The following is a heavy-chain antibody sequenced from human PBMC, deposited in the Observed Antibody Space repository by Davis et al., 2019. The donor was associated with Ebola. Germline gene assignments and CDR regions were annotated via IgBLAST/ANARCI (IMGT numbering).Heavy chain of an antibody. CDR3: ARIYTSGWFEGEGY. CDR2: ISRSGSTI. Sequence: PGGSLRLSCAASGFTSSDYYMSWIRQAPGKGLEWVSYISRSGSTIYYADPVKGRFTISRDNAKNSLYLQMNSLRAEDTAVYYCARIYTSGWFEGEGYWGQGTLVTVSS. D-gene: IGHD6-19*01. CDR1: GFTSSDYY. V-gene: IGHV3-11*01. J-gene: IGHJ4*02.